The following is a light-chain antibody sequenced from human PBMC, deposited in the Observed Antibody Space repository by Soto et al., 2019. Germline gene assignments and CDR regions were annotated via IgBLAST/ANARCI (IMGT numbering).Light chain of an antibody. Sequence: QSVLTQPASVSGSPGQSITIACTGSSSDIGGYNFVSWYQQHPGKAPKLLIYDVIKRPSGVSSRFSGSKSGNTASLTISGLKAGDEDDYYCSSYTTTTSAIFGGGTKLTVL. CDR3: SSYTTTTSAI. CDR1: SSDIGGYNF. CDR2: DVI. V-gene: IGLV2-14*03. J-gene: IGLJ2*01.